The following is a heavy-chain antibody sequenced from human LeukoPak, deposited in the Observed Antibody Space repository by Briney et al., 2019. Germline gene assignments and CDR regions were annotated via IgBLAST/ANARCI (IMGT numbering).Heavy chain of an antibody. Sequence: ASVKVSCKASGYTFTSYYMHWVRQAPGQGLEWMGIINPSGGSTSYAQKFQGRVTMTRDMSTGTVYMELSSLRSEDTAVYYCARGWDYYDSSGYLDYWGQGTLVTVSS. CDR3: ARGWDYYDSSGYLDY. J-gene: IGHJ4*02. CDR1: GYTFTSYY. D-gene: IGHD3-22*01. CDR2: INPSGGST. V-gene: IGHV1-46*01.